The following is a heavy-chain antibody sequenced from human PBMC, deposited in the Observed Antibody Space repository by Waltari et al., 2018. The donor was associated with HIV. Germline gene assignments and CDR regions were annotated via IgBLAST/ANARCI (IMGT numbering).Heavy chain of an antibody. CDR2: IYSGGTT. CDR1: GFTVNDNY. D-gene: IGHD3-22*01. Sequence: EEQLVESGGGLIQPGGSLSLSCAASGFTVNDNYMSWVRQAPGKGLEWVSVIYSGGTTYSAISVKGLFTISRDDSKNTLFLQMNSLRAEDTAVYYCARHGGGYHYGWYFDLWGRGTLVTVSS. J-gene: IGHJ2*01. V-gene: IGHV3-53*01. CDR3: ARHGGGYHYGWYFDL.